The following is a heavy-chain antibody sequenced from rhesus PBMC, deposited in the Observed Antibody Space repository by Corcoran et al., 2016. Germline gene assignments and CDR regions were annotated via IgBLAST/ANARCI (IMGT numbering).Heavy chain of an antibody. CDR2: RYGNGGAI. CDR1: NDSIRRHY. J-gene: IGHJ5-1*01. V-gene: IGHV4S11*01. D-gene: IGHD2-2*01. Sequence: QVQLQESGPGLVRPLETLSLICSVSNDSIRRHYWTWRRPAPGRGREWIGCRYGNGGAIQYNPTLKSRLTFLVDTSRTQVSLKLTSVTAADTAVYYCVRNRYRFDVWGAGVLVTVSS. CDR3: VRNRYRFDV.